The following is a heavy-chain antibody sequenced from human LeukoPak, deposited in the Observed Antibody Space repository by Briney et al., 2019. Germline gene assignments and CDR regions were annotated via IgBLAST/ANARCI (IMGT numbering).Heavy chain of an antibody. V-gene: IGHV3-47*02. CDR1: GFAFSSYV. D-gene: IGHD6-19*01. CDR2: IGTGGDT. J-gene: IGHJ4*02. Sequence: GGSLRLSCAASGFAFSSYVLHWVRRAPGKGPEWVSAIGTGGDTYYADSVMGRFTISRDNSKNTLYLQMNSLRAEDTAVYYCARAFDSSGWLFYFDYWGQGTLVTVSS. CDR3: ARAFDSSGWLFYFDY.